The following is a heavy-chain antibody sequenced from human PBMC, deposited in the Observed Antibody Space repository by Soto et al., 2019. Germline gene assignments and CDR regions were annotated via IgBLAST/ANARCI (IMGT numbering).Heavy chain of an antibody. V-gene: IGHV3-66*01. J-gene: IGHJ6*03. D-gene: IGHD2-15*01. Sequence: EVQLVESGGGLVQPGGSLRLSCAASGFTVSSKYMSWVRQAPGKGLEWVTLIQSGGTTYYEDSGKDRLTISRESSKIVLHRQMDGLRSDDTAVYYCASDDILCSGGSCYGVPMDVWGKWTTVTVTS. CDR3: ASDDILCSGGSCYGVPMDV. CDR2: IQSGGTT. CDR1: GFTVSSKY.